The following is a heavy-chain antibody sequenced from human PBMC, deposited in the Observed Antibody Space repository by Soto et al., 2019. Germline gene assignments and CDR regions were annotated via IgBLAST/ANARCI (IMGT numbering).Heavy chain of an antibody. CDR3: ARGGYDTSGQTFIGWGPYC. V-gene: IGHV4-30-4*01. J-gene: IGHJ4*02. CDR1: RVSITSGSYY. CDR2: RYYSGNT. D-gene: IGHD3-22*01. Sequence: HVQLQESGPGPVTPSQTLSLSCTVSRVSITSGSYYWTWVRQSPGKGLEWIGYRYYSGNTYYNPSLNGRATISVDTSNNQFSLKLTSVTAADTAVYYCARGGYDTSGQTFIGWGPYCWGQGTLVTVSS.